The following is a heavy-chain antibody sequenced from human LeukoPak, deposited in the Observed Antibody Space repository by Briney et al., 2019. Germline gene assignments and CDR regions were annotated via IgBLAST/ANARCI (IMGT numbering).Heavy chain of an antibody. CDR2: ISGNGRNT. J-gene: IGHJ4*02. CDR1: GFTLRTYA. D-gene: IGHD3-22*01. V-gene: IGHV3-23*01. CDR3: ARDSSRPPTYYYDSSDF. Sequence: GGSLRLSCAASGFTLRTYAMSWVRQAPGKGLEWVSAISGNGRNTYYADSVKGRFTISRDNSKNTLYLQMNSLRVEDTAVYYCARDSSRPPTYYYDSSDFWGQGTLVTVSS.